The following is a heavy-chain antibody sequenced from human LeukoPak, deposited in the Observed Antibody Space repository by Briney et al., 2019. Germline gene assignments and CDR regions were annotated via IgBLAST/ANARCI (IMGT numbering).Heavy chain of an antibody. CDR3: ARDRSGWDNWFDP. V-gene: IGHV3-11*04. D-gene: IGHD6-19*01. Sequence: GGSLRLSCAASGFTFSDYYMTWIRQAPGKGLEWVSHISSNGRIKDYADSVKGRFTISRDKNSLYLQMNSLRVEDTAVYYCARDRSGWDNWFDPWGQGTLVTVSS. J-gene: IGHJ5*02. CDR1: GFTFSDYY. CDR2: ISSNGRIK.